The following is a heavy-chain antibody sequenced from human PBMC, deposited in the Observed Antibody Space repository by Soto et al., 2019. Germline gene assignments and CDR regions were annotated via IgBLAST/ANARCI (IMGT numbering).Heavy chain of an antibody. CDR1: GFTFSSYG. J-gene: IGHJ4*02. CDR3: AKDPPGLFYDSSGYPDY. V-gene: IGHV3-30*18. Sequence: GXSLRLSCAASGFTFSSYGMHWVRQAPVKGLEWVAVISYDGSNKYYADSVKGRFTISRDNSKNTLYLQMNSLRAEDTAVYYCAKDPPGLFYDSSGYPDYWGQGTLVTVSS. CDR2: ISYDGSNK. D-gene: IGHD3-22*01.